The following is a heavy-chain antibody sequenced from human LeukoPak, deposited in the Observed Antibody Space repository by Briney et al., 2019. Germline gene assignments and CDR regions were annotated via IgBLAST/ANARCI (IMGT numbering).Heavy chain of an antibody. Sequence: ASVKVSCKASGYTFTSYAMNWVRQAPGQGLEWMGIINPSGGTTSYAQKFQGRVTITADESTSTAYMELSSLRSEDTAVYYCARGSYYYDSSGYWDWFDPWGQGTLVTVSS. J-gene: IGHJ5*02. V-gene: IGHV1-46*01. CDR3: ARGSYYYDSSGYWDWFDP. CDR1: GYTFTSYA. D-gene: IGHD3-22*01. CDR2: INPSGGTT.